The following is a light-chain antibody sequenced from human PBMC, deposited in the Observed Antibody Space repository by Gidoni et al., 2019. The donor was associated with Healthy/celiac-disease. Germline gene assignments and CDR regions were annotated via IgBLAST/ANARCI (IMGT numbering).Light chain of an antibody. V-gene: IGKV1-5*03. Sequence: DLQMPQSPSTLSASVGDRVTITCRASQSISSWLAWYQQKPGKAPKLLIYKASSLESGVPSRFGGSGSGTEFTLTISSLQPDDFATYYCQQYNSYPLTFGGGTKVEIK. CDR3: QQYNSYPLT. J-gene: IGKJ4*01. CDR2: KAS. CDR1: QSISSW.